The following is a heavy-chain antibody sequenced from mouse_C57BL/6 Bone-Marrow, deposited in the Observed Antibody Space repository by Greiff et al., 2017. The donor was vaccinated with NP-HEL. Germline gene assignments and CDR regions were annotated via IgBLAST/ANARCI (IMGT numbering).Heavy chain of an antibody. CDR2: INTGSGGT. D-gene: IGHD1-1*01. CDR3: SRPNYFDSSYDAMDY. V-gene: IGHV1-54*01. CDR1: GYAFTNYL. Sequence: QVHVKQSGAELVRPGTSVKVSCKASGYAFTNYLIEWVKQRPGQGLEWIGVINTGSGGTNYNEKFKGKATLTVDKSSSTAYMQLSSLTSEDSAVYFCSRPNYFDSSYDAMDYWGQGTSVTVSS. J-gene: IGHJ4*01.